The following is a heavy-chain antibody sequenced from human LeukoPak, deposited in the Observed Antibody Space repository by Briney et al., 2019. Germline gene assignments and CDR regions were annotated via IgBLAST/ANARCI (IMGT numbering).Heavy chain of an antibody. CDR3: ATMKGYFEN. CDR1: GFTFSTYG. V-gene: IGHV3-23*01. Sequence: GGSLRLSCAASGFTFSTYGMSWVRQAPGKGLEWVSAVTGGGLTTYYADSVKGRFTISRDNSKNTLYLQMNSLRAEDTAVYYCATMKGYFENWGQGTLVTVFS. J-gene: IGHJ4*02. D-gene: IGHD3-22*01. CDR2: VTGGGLTT.